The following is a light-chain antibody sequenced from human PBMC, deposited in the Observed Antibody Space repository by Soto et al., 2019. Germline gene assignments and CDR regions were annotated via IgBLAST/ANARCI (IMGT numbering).Light chain of an antibody. J-gene: IGLJ1*01. CDR1: SSNIASNT. CDR2: SND. CDR3: ASWDASMNGHV. Sequence: QSLLPHPRSASGTPGRRVTVSCSGSSSNIASNTVNWYQQLPGTAPKLLIYSNDQRPSGVPDRFSASKSGTSASLAISGLQSEDDADYYCASWDASMNGHVFGTGTKV. V-gene: IGLV1-44*01.